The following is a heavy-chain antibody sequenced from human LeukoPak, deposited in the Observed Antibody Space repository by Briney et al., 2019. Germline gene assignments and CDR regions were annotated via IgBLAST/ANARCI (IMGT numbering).Heavy chain of an antibody. J-gene: IGHJ4*02. D-gene: IGHD3-10*01. CDR2: IYSGDSDT. Sequence: GESLKISCKGSGYSFTSYWIGWARQMPGKGLEWMGIIYSGDSDTRYSPSFQGQVTISADKSISTAYLQWSSLKASDTAMYYCARRYYGSGSSFDYWGQGTLVTVSS. CDR3: ARRYYGSGSSFDY. CDR1: GYSFTSYW. V-gene: IGHV5-51*01.